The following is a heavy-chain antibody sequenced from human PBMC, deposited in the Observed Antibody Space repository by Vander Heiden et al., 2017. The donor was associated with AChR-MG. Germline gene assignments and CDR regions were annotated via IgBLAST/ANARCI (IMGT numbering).Heavy chain of an antibody. D-gene: IGHD3-3*01. CDR1: GGSFSGYY. J-gene: IGHJ2*01. CDR3: ARGPVLEWLDFDIDL. V-gene: IGHV4-34*01. CDR2: INHSGST. Sequence: QVQLQQWGAGLLKPSATLSLTCAVYGGSFSGYYWSWIRQPPGKGLEWIGEINHSGSTNYNPSLKSRVTISVDTSKNQFSLKLSSVTAADTAVYYCARGPVLEWLDFDIDLWGRGTLVTVSS.